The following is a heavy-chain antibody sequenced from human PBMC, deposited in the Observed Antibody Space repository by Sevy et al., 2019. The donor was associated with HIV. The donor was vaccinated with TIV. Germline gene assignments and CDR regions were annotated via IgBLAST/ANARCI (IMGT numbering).Heavy chain of an antibody. D-gene: IGHD3-9*01. Sequence: GGSLRLSCAASGFTFSDYYMSWIRQAPGKGLEWVSYISSSGSTIYYADSVKGRFTISRDNAKNSLYLQMNSLGAEDTAVYYCARGLGRYYDILTGFDYWGQGTLVTVSS. CDR2: ISSSGSTI. CDR1: GFTFSDYY. CDR3: ARGLGRYYDILTGFDY. V-gene: IGHV3-11*01. J-gene: IGHJ4*02.